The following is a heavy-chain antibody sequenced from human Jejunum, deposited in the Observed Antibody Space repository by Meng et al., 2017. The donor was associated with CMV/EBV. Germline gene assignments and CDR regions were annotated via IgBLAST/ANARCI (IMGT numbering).Heavy chain of an antibody. J-gene: IGHJ5*02. CDR3: AGGHSWFDP. D-gene: IGHD4-23*01. Sequence: LSCAASGFNFNTYWMTWIRQAQGKGLEWVDNINKDGSEKNYVDSVKGRFTISRDNAKNSVYLQLNSLRAEDTAMYSCAGGHSWFDPWGQGTLVTVSS. V-gene: IGHV3-7*01. CDR2: INKDGSEK. CDR1: GFNFNTYW.